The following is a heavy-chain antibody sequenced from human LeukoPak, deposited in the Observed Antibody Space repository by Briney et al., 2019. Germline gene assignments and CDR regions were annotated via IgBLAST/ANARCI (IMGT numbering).Heavy chain of an antibody. CDR2: ISGSGGST. J-gene: IGHJ4*02. V-gene: IGHV3-23*01. Sequence: GGSLRLSCAASGFTFSTYAMSWVRQAPGTGLEGVSTISGSGGSTYYADSVKGRFTISRDNSKNTLYLQMNSLRAEDTAVYYCAKEPASIRVFDYWGQGALVTVSS. CDR1: GFTFSTYA. D-gene: IGHD2-2*01. CDR3: AKEPASIRVFDY.